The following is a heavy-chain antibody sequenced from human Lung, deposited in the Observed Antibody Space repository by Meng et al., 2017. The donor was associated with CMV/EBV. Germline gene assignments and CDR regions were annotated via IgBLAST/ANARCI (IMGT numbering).Heavy chain of an antibody. CDR3: ARGVAAALFDD. J-gene: IGHJ4*02. Sequence: GGSLRLSCAASGFTVSSDYMSWVRQAPGKGLEWVSVIYSTGNTYYADSVKGRFTISRDNSKNTLYLQMNSLRAEDTAVYYCARGVAAALFDDLGQGTLVTVSS. V-gene: IGHV3-53*01. CDR1: GFTVSSDY. D-gene: IGHD2-15*01. CDR2: IYSTGNT.